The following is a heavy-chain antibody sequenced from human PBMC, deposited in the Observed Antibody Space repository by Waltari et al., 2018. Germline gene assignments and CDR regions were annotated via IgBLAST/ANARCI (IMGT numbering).Heavy chain of an antibody. D-gene: IGHD4-17*01. CDR1: GGTFSSYA. Sequence: QVQLVQSGAEVKKPGSSVKVSCKASGGTFSSYAISWVRQAPGQGLEGMGGIIPIFGTANYAQKFQGRVTITADESTSTAYMELSSLRSEDTAVYYCASTSTVTTEFSINWFDPWGQGTLVTVSS. CDR3: ASTSTVTTEFSINWFDP. CDR2: IIPIFGTA. J-gene: IGHJ5*02. V-gene: IGHV1-69*13.